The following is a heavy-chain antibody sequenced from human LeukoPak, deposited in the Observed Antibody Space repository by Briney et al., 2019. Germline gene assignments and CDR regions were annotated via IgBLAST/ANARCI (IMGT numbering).Heavy chain of an antibody. V-gene: IGHV3-23*01. Sequence: PGGSLRLSCAASGFTFSSYAMSWVRQAPGKGLEWVSAISGSGGSTYYANSVKGRFTISRDNSKNTLFLQMNSLRAEDAAVYYCAVTGYSSRSPNVWGQGTMVTVSS. CDR3: AVTGYSSRSPNV. J-gene: IGHJ3*01. D-gene: IGHD6-13*01. CDR2: ISGSGGST. CDR1: GFTFSSYA.